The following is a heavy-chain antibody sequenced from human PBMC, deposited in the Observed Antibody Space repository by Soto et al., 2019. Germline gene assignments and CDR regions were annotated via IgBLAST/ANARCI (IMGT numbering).Heavy chain of an antibody. CDR3: ARRGTGTSQGFDP. Sequence: PSETLSLTCTVSGGSISSGGYYWSWIRQHPGKGLEWIGYIYYSGSTYYNPSLKSRVTISVDTSKYQFSLKLSSVTAADTAVYYCARRGTGTSQGFDPWGQGTLVTVSS. CDR1: GGSISSGGYY. V-gene: IGHV4-31*03. J-gene: IGHJ5*02. D-gene: IGHD1-7*01. CDR2: IYYSGST.